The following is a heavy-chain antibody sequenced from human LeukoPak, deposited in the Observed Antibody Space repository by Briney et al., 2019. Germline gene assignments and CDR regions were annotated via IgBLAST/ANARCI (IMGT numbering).Heavy chain of an antibody. CDR3: AREGHYYYYMDV. V-gene: IGHV4-34*01. CDR2: INHSGST. CDR1: GGSFSGYY. Sequence: PSETLSLTCAVYGGSFSGYYWSWIRQPPGKGLEWIGEINHSGSTNYNPSLKSRVTLSVDTSKNQFSLKLSSVTAADTAVYYCAREGHYYYYMDVWGKGTTVTVSS. J-gene: IGHJ6*03.